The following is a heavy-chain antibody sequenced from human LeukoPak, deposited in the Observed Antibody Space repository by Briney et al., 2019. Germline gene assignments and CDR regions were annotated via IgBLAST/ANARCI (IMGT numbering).Heavy chain of an antibody. CDR2: ISYDGSNK. CDR3: ANVSPPFDY. CDR1: GFTFSSYG. D-gene: IGHD5/OR15-5a*01. Sequence: GRSLRLSCAASGFTFSSYGMHWVRQAPGKGREWVAVISYDGSNKYYADSVKGRFTISRDNSKNTLYLQMNSLRAEDTAVYYCANVSPPFDYWGQGTLVTVSS. J-gene: IGHJ4*02. V-gene: IGHV3-30*18.